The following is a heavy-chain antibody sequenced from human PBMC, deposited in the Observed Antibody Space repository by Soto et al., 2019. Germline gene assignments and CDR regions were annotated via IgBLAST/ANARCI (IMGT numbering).Heavy chain of an antibody. CDR3: ARTAKPRSVRYFDY. V-gene: IGHV4-34*01. CDR1: GGSFSDYY. Sequence: SETLSLTCAVYGGSFSDYYWSCIRQPPGKGLEWIGEINHSGSTNYNPSLKSRVTISVDTSKNQFSLKLSSVTAADTAVYYCARTAKPRSVRYFDYWGQGTLVTVSS. CDR2: INHSGST. J-gene: IGHJ4*02.